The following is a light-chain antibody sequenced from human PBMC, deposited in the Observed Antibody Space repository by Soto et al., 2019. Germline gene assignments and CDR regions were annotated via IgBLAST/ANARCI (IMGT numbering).Light chain of an antibody. CDR2: DAS. Sequence: EIVLTQSPGTLSLSPGDRATLSCRASQSISRYLAWYQQRPGQAPRLLIYDASNRATGIPARFSGSGSGTDFTLTSSSLEPEDFAVYYCQQRYNWPPVTFGGGTKVEIK. V-gene: IGKV3-11*01. CDR3: QQRYNWPPVT. CDR1: QSISRY. J-gene: IGKJ4*01.